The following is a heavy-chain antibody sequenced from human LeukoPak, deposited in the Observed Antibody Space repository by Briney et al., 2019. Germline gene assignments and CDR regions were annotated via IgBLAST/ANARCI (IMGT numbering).Heavy chain of an antibody. Sequence: ASVKVSCKASGYTFTSYYMHWVRQAPGQGLEWMGILNPSGGSTSYAQKFQGRVTMTRDTSTSTVYMELSSLRSEDTAVYYCARDLEQWLVRNGMDVWGQATTVTVSS. D-gene: IGHD6-19*01. V-gene: IGHV1-46*01. J-gene: IGHJ6*02. CDR1: GYTFTSYY. CDR2: LNPSGGST. CDR3: ARDLEQWLVRNGMDV.